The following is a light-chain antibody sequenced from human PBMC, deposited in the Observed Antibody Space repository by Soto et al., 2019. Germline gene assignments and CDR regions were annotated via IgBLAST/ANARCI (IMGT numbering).Light chain of an antibody. CDR2: GAS. CDR3: QQYGSSPPIT. V-gene: IGKV3-20*01. J-gene: IGKJ5*01. CDR1: HSVRRDY. Sequence: DIVLAQSPGTLSLSPGERATLSCRASHSVRRDYLAWLQQKPGQAPRVLIYGASSRAAGIPDRFSGSGSGTDFTLAISRLEPEDFAVYYCQQYGSSPPITFGQGTRLEIK.